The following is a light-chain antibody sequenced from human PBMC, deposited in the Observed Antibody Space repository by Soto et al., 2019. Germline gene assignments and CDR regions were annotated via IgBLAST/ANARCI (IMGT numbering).Light chain of an antibody. Sequence: QSVLAQPASVSGSPGQSITIYCIGTSSDIGGYNYVSWYQQHPGKAPTLMIYNVWARPLGGSHRFSRSQSGNTASLTISRFQGDDEADYYCTSYTADMTYVFGTGTKVTAL. J-gene: IGLJ1*01. CDR1: SSDIGGYNY. CDR2: NVW. CDR3: TSYTADMTYV. V-gene: IGLV2-14*03.